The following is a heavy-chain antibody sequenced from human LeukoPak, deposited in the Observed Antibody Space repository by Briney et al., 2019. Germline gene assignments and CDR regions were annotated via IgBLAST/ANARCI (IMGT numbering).Heavy chain of an antibody. CDR2: IYYSGST. V-gene: IGHV4-34*01. D-gene: IGHD2-2*01. J-gene: IGHJ5*02. Sequence: SETLSLTCAVYGGSFSGYYWSWIRQPPGKGLEWIGYIYYSGSTYYNPSLKSRVTISVDTSKNQFSLKLSSVTAADTAVYYCARYQLLSHPGSWFDPWGQGTLVTVSS. CDR3: ARYQLLSHPGSWFDP. CDR1: GGSFSGYY.